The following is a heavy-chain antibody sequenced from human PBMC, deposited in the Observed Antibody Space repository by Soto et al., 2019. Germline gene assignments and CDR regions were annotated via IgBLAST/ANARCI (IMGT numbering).Heavy chain of an antibody. D-gene: IGHD3-10*01. CDR2: ISNNGNII. CDR1: GFTFSTFE. J-gene: IGHJ4*02. Sequence: GGSLRLSCAASGFTFSTFEMAWVRQAPGKGLEWVSYISNNGNIIHYADSVKGRFTISRDNAKNSLHLQMNSLRVEDAAVYYCAGGVMPTGSYYEWGQGSLVIVSS. V-gene: IGHV3-48*03. CDR3: AGGVMPTGSYYE.